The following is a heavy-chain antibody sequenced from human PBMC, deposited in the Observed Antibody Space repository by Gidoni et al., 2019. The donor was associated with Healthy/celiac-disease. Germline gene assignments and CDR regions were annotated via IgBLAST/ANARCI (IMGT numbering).Heavy chain of an antibody. V-gene: IGHV3-23*01. CDR1: GFTFSSYA. CDR3: SKLMVPWGGNVDY. J-gene: IGHJ4*02. D-gene: IGHD3-10*01. CDR2: ISGSGGST. Sequence: EVQLLESGGGLVQPGGSLRLYCAASGFTFSSYAMSWVRQAPGKGLDWVSAISGSGGSTYYADSVKGRFTISRDNSKNTLYLQMNSLRAEDTAVYYCSKLMVPWGGNVDYWGQGTLVTVSS.